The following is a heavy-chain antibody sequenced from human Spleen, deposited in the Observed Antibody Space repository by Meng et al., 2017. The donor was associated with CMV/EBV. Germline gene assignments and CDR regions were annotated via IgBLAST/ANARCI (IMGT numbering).Heavy chain of an antibody. D-gene: IGHD3-10*01. CDR3: ATFGELYGMDV. Sequence: SETLSLTCTVSGGSISSYYWSWIRQPPGKGLEWIGYIYYSGSTNYNPSLKSRVTISVDTSKNQFSLKLSSATAADTAVYYCATFGELYGMDVWGQGTTVTVSS. J-gene: IGHJ6*02. CDR2: IYYSGST. V-gene: IGHV4-59*01. CDR1: GGSISSYY.